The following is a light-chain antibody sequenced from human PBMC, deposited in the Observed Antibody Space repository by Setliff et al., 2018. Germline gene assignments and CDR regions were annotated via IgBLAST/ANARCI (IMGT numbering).Light chain of an antibody. Sequence: QSVLAQPASVSGSPGQSITISCSGTSSDVGSYDLVSWYQQHPGKAPKLIIYGVSDRPSGVSSRFSGSKSGNTASLTVSGLQAEDEADYYCSSYADSNIFLFGTGTKVT. J-gene: IGLJ1*01. CDR3: SSYADSNIFL. V-gene: IGLV2-14*03. CDR1: SSDVGSYDL. CDR2: GVS.